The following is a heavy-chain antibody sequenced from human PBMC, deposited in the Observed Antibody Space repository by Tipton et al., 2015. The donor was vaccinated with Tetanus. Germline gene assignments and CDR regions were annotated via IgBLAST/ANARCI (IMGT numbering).Heavy chain of an antibody. D-gene: IGHD3-3*01. Sequence: TLSLTCTVSGGSISTYHWNWIRQFPGKGLEGIGYIDYFGTTKYNPPLKRRVAMSVDTSKNQLSLKLSSVTSADTAVYYCARTSGYLYASYWGQGSLVTVSS. J-gene: IGHJ1*01. CDR1: GGSISTYH. CDR3: ARTSGYLYASY. CDR2: IDYFGTT. V-gene: IGHV4-59*01.